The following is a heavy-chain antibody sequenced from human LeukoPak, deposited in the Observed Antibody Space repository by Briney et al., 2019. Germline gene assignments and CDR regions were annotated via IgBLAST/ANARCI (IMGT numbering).Heavy chain of an antibody. V-gene: IGHV3-66*01. J-gene: IGHJ4*02. CDR1: GFAVSSNY. CDR3: ARDHLSYRGSHLGCCSFDD. D-gene: IGHD1-26*01. Sequence: GGSLRLSCAASGFAVSSNYMSWVRQAPGKGLEWVSVIYNGGRTSYADSVKGRFTISRDNTKNTLYLQMNSLRAEDTAVYYCARDHLSYRGSHLGCCSFDDWGQGTLVTVSS. CDR2: IYNGGRT.